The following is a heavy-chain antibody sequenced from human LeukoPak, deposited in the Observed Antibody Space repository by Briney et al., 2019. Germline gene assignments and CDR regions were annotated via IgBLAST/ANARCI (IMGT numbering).Heavy chain of an antibody. V-gene: IGHV3-21*01. CDR2: ITSDSNFR. D-gene: IGHD3-10*01. J-gene: IGHJ4*02. Sequence: PGGSLRLSCAGSGYRFGAYSMNWVRQAPGQGLEWVSLITSDSNFRYYAHFVKGRFTIPRDNPNNSLYLQMSSLRPEDTAIYYCVRNLFYGSGSLAYWGRGTPVTVSS. CDR3: VRNLFYGSGSLAY. CDR1: GYRFGAYS.